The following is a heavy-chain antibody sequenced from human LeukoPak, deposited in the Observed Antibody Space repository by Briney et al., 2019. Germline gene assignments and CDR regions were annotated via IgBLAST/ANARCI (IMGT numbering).Heavy chain of an antibody. CDR1: GFTFSRYW. D-gene: IGHD3-10*01. V-gene: IGHV3-74*01. CDR2: ISPDGSRT. CDR3: ARVALGSYNWFDP. Sequence: DPGGSLRLSCAASGFTFSRYWMHWVRQAPGKGLVWVSRISPDGSRTTYADSVKGRFTISRDNAKNTVYLQMNSLRAEDTAVYYCARVALGSYNWFDPWGQGTLVTVSS. J-gene: IGHJ5*02.